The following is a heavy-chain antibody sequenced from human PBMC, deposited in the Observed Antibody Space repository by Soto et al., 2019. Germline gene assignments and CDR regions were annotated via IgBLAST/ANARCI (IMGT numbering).Heavy chain of an antibody. CDR1: GFTFSSYA. V-gene: IGHV3-30-3*01. D-gene: IGHD1-7*01. CDR2: ISYDGSNK. J-gene: IGHJ6*02. CDR3: ARGGKLELRYYYYGMDV. Sequence: PGGSLRLSCAASGFTFSSYAMHWVRQAPGKGLEWVAVISYDGSNKYYADSVKGRFTISRDNSKNTLYLQMNSLRAEDTAVYYCARGGKLELRYYYYGMDVWGQGTTVTVSS.